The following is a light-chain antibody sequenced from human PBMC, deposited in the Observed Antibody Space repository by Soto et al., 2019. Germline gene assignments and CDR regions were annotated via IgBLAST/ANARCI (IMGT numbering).Light chain of an antibody. CDR2: DAS. CDR3: QQRSNLPPT. J-gene: IGKJ5*01. CDR1: QSVDIY. V-gene: IGKV3-11*01. Sequence: EIVLTQSPATLSLSPGERATLSCRASQSVDIYLAWYRQIPGQAPRLLIYDASNRATGIPDRFSGGGSGTDFTLPISSLEPEDFAIFYCQQRSNLPPTFGPGTRLEIK.